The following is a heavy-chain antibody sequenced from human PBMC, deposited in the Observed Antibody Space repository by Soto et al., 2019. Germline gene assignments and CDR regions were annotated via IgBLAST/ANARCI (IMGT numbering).Heavy chain of an antibody. CDR3: ARSDYGDYAGSGGTIDY. V-gene: IGHV4-4*02. Sequence: PSETLSLTCAVSGGSISSSNWWSWVRQPPGKGLGWIGEIYHSGSTNYNPSLKSRVTISVDKSKNQFSLKLSSVTAADTAVYYCARSDYGDYAGSGGTIDYWGQGTLVTVSS. CDR2: IYHSGST. CDR1: GGSISSSNW. D-gene: IGHD4-17*01. J-gene: IGHJ4*02.